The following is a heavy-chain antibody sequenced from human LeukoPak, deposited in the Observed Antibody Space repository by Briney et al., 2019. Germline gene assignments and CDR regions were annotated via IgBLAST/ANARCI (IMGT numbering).Heavy chain of an antibody. V-gene: IGHV4-39*07. CDR2: IYYSGST. CDR3: VRSKSGTYGWFDP. CDR1: GGSISSNSYH. D-gene: IGHD4-17*01. J-gene: IGHJ5*02. Sequence: SETLSLTCTVSGGSISSNSYHWGWIRQPPGKGLEWIGSIYYSGSTYYNPSLKSRVTLSVDTSKNQFSLKVNSVTAADTAVYYCVRSKSGTYGWFDPWGQGTLVTVSS.